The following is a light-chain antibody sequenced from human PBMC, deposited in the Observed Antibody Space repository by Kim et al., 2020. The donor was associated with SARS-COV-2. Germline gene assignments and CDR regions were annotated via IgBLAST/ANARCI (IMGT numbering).Light chain of an antibody. J-gene: IGLJ2*01. CDR3: CSYAGSGGVL. Sequence: QSALTQPASVSGSPGQSITISCTGTSSDVGSYNLVSWYQQHPGKAPKLMIYEVTKRPSGVSNRFSGSKSGNTASLTISGLQAEDEADYYCCSYAGSGGVLFGGGTKLTVL. CDR1: SSDVGSYNL. V-gene: IGLV2-23*02. CDR2: EVT.